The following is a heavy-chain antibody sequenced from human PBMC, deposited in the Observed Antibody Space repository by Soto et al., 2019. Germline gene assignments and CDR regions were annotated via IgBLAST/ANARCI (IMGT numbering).Heavy chain of an antibody. CDR3: ARDSRFLEWLSPAGYYGMDV. CDR1: GYTFTGYY. V-gene: IGHV1-2*04. CDR2: INPNSGGT. D-gene: IGHD3-3*01. Sequence: VKVSCKASGYTFTGYYMHWVRQAPGQGLEWMGWINPNSGGTNYAQKFQGWVTMTRDTSISTAYMELSRLRSDDTAVYYCARDSRFLEWLSPAGYYGMDVWGQGTTVTVSS. J-gene: IGHJ6*02.